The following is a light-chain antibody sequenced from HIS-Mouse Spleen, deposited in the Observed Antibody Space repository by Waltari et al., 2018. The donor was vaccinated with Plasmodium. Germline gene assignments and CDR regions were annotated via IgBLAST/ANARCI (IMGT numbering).Light chain of an antibody. V-gene: IGLV3-1*01. Sequence: SYELPHPPSVSVSPGQTACITCSGDKLVVKSACWYQQKPGQSPVMVIYQDSKRSSGIPELFSGSNSGNTATLTNSGTQGMSEADYYCQAWDSRTGVFGGGTKLTVL. CDR1: KLVVKS. J-gene: IGLJ2*01. CDR3: QAWDSRTGV. CDR2: QDS.